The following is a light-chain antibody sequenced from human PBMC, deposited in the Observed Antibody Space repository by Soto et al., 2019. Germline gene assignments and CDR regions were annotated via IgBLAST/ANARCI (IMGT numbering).Light chain of an antibody. Sequence: QAVVTQPPSASGTPGQRVTISCSGGNSNIGSNTVIWYQHLPGTAPKLLIYNNNQRPSGVPDRFSGSKSGTSASLVISGLQSEDEADYYCAAWDDSLNGHAVFGGGTQLTVL. CDR1: NSNIGSNT. J-gene: IGLJ7*01. CDR3: AAWDDSLNGHAV. V-gene: IGLV1-44*01. CDR2: NNN.